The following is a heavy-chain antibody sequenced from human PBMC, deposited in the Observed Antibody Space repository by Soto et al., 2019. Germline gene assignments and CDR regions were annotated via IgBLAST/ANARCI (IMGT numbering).Heavy chain of an antibody. D-gene: IGHD3-9*01. CDR2: IYPGDFDT. V-gene: IGHV5-51*01. J-gene: IGHJ4*02. CDR1: GYSFTSYW. Sequence: GESLKISCKGPGYSFTSYWIGWVRQMPGKGLEWMGIIYPGDFDTRYSPSFQGQVTISADKSISTAYLQWSSLKASDTAMYYCARGDIFTGYHFDYWGRGTLVTVSS. CDR3: ARGDIFTGYHFDY.